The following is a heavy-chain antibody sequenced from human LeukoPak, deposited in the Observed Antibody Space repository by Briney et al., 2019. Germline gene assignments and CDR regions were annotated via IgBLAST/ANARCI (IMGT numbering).Heavy chain of an antibody. Sequence: GGSLRLSCAASGFTFSSYVMPWVRQAPGKGLEWVAVISYDGSNKYYADSVKGRFTISRDNSKNTLYLQMNSLRAEDTAVYYCARDLGPTIFSLPGYWGQGTLVTVSS. CDR3: ARDLGPTIFSLPGY. V-gene: IGHV3-30*04. D-gene: IGHD3-9*01. CDR2: ISYDGSNK. CDR1: GFTFSSYV. J-gene: IGHJ4*02.